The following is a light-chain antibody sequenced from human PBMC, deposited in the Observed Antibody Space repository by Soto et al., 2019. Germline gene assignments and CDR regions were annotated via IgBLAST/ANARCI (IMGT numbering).Light chain of an antibody. CDR2: AAS. Sequence: DIRMTQSPSSLSASVGDTVTITCRAGRGISKYLAWYQQTPGKVPRLLIYAASTLQSGVPFRFSGSGSGTDFTLTISSLQPEDVATYYCQKYDSAPRTIGQGTKVDI. J-gene: IGKJ1*01. CDR1: RGISKY. V-gene: IGKV1-27*01. CDR3: QKYDSAPRT.